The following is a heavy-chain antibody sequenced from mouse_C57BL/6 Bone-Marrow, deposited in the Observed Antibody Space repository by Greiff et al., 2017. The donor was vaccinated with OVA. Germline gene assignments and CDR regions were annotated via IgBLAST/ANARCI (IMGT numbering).Heavy chain of an antibody. D-gene: IGHD6-2*01. J-gene: IGHJ2*01. CDR2: IDPSDSYT. Sequence: QVQLQQPGAELVMPGASVKLSCKASGYTFTSYWMHWVKQRPGQGLEWIGEIDPSDSYTNYNQKFKGKATLTVDKSSSTAYMQLSRLTSEDSAVYYCAISLACFDYWGQGTTLTVSS. CDR1: GYTFTSYW. V-gene: IGHV1-69*01. CDR3: AISLACFDY.